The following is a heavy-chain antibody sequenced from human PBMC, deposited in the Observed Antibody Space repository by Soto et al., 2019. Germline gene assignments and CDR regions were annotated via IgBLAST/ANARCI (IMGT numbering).Heavy chain of an antibody. D-gene: IGHD3-22*01. CDR3: AKDSVVLSTSIWYYDSSAYPDS. J-gene: IGHJ4*02. CDR1: GFTFSSYA. CDR2: ISGSGGGT. V-gene: IGHV3-23*01. Sequence: EVQLLESGGGLVQPGGSLRLSCAASGFTFSSYAMSWVRQAPGQGLEWVSAISGSGGGTYYADSVKGRFTISRDNSKNTLDLQMNSLRAEDTAVYYCAKDSVVLSTSIWYYDSSAYPDSWGQGTLVTVSS.